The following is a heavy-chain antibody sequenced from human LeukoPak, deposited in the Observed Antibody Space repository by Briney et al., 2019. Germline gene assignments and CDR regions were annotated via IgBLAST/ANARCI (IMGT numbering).Heavy chain of an antibody. Sequence: GGTLRLSCAASGITFSSYGMSWVRQAPGKGLEWVSYISSSGSTIYYADSVKGRFTISRDNAKNSLYLQMNSLRAEDTAVYYCAREDGIAAASFDYWGQGTLVTVSS. CDR2: ISSSGSTI. D-gene: IGHD6-13*01. J-gene: IGHJ4*02. CDR1: GITFSSYG. V-gene: IGHV3-48*03. CDR3: AREDGIAAASFDY.